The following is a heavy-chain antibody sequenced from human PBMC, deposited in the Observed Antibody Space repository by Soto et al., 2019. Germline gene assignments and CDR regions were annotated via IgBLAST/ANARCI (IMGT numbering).Heavy chain of an antibody. V-gene: IGHV4-59*01. J-gene: IGHJ4*02. D-gene: IGHD3-9*01. CDR1: GASISRYY. CDR2: IYYSGST. CDR3: ARESTGYYYAYFDY. Sequence: SETLSLTCTVSGASISRYYWSWIRQPPGKGLEWIGYIYYSGSTNYNPSLKSRVTISVDTSKNQFSLKLSSVTAADTAVYYCARESTGYYYAYFDYWGQGTLVTVS.